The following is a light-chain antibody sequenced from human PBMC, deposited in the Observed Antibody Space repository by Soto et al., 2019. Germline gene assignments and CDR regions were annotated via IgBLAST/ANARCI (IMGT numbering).Light chain of an antibody. Sequence: DIELTQSPATLSLSPGERATISCRASQSVSSKYLAWHQQKPGQPPRVLIYGTSISATGIPERFSGGWTWKDVTPTLTRPESEDFAVYYCQQYCSSLFTFGPGTKVDFK. CDR3: QQYCSSLFT. V-gene: IGKV3-20*01. CDR1: QSVSSKY. CDR2: GTS. J-gene: IGKJ3*01.